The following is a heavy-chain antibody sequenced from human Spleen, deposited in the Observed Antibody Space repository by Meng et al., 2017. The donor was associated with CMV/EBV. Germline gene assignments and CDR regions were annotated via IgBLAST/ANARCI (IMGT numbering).Heavy chain of an antibody. CDR1: GFTIFTYA. V-gene: IGHV3-23*01. CDR2: ISGSGGST. D-gene: IGHD2-2*01. Sequence: GGSLRLTCTASGFTIFTYAMSWVRLAPGKGLEWVSVISGSGGSTLDADSVKGRFTISRDNSKNTLFLQMNSPIPEDTAAYYCAKWVGTSVIPGAYVNAMDVWGQGTTVTVSS. J-gene: IGHJ6*02. CDR3: AKWVGTSVIPGAYVNAMDV.